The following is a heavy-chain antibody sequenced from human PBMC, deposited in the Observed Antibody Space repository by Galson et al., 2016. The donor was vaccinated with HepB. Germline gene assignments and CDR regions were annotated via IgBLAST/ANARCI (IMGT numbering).Heavy chain of an antibody. CDR3: ARGLLRMLEWPLEAAYYYGLDV. J-gene: IGHJ6*02. CDR2: IDTAGDT. D-gene: IGHD3-3*01. V-gene: IGHV3-13*01. CDR1: GFTFKSRYS. Sequence: SLRLSCAASGFTFKSRYSMNWVRQAPGKGLEWVSAIDTAGDTDYPGSVKGRFTISRENANNSLYLQMNSLRAGDAAVYYCARGLLRMLEWPLEAAYYYGLDVWGQGTTVTVSS.